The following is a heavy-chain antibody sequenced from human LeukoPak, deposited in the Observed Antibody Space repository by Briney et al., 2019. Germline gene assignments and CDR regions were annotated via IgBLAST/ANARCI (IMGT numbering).Heavy chain of an antibody. CDR1: GYNFNRYT. D-gene: IGHD5-18*01. CDR2: VSTSNGDT. CDR3: ARVSDTSMVTPGFDS. Sequence: ASVKVSCKTSGYNFNRYTITWVRQAPGQGLEWMGWVSTSNGDTNYAEKFQGRVTKTTETVTKTAYMELRRLRSGDTAMYFCARVSDTSMVTPGFDSWGQGTLVTVSS. V-gene: IGHV1-18*01. J-gene: IGHJ4*02.